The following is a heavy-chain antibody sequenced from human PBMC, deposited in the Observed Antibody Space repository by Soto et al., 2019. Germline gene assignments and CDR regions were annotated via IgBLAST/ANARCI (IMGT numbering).Heavy chain of an antibody. D-gene: IGHD5-12*01. CDR2: IWYDGSNK. CDR1: GFTFSSYG. Sequence: QVQLVESGGGVVQPGRSLRLSCAASGFTFSSYGMHWVRQAPGKGLEWVAVIWYDGSNKYYADSVKGRFTISRDNSKNTLYLQMNSLRAEDTAVYYCARDRSRGNSGSKTLHRTQNWFDPWGQGTLVTVSS. V-gene: IGHV3-33*01. CDR3: ARDRSRGNSGSKTLHRTQNWFDP. J-gene: IGHJ5*02.